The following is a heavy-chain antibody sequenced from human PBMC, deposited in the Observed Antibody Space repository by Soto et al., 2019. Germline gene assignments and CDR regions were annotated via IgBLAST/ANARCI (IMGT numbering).Heavy chain of an antibody. D-gene: IGHD3-22*01. V-gene: IGHV1-69*13. CDR3: ARDEYYYDSSASDD. CDR2: IIPIFGTA. J-gene: IGHJ4*02. Sequence: SVKVSCKASGGTFSSYAISWVRQAPGQGLEWMGGIIPIFGTANYAQKFQGRVTITADESTSTAYMELSSLRSEDTAVYYCARDEYYYDSSASDDWGQGTLVTVSS. CDR1: GGTFSSYA.